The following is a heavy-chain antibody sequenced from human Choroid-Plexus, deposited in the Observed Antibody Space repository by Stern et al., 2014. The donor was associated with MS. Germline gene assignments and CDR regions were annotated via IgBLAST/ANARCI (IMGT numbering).Heavy chain of an antibody. CDR2: VSYDGSNK. J-gene: IGHJ5*02. CDR1: GFTFGSCA. V-gene: IGHV3-30*18. CDR3: AKDRQYLTYFFDH. D-gene: IGHD2/OR15-2a*01. Sequence: DQLVESGGGVVQPGRPLRLSCVASGFTFGSCAMHWVRQAPGKGLVWVAGVSYDGSNKYYADSAKGRFTISRDNSQNTLYMQMSSLRPEDTAVYYCAKDRQYLTYFFDHWGQGSLVTVSS.